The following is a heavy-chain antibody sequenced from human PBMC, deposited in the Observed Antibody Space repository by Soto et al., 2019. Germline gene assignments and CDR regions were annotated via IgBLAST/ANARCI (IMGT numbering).Heavy chain of an antibody. D-gene: IGHD3-10*01. CDR1: GFTFTSHG. CDR2: ISSSGSSK. Sequence: GGSLRLSCAASGFTFTSHGMNWVRQAPGKGLEWISSISSSGSSKYYADSVKGRFTISRDNSKNTLYLQMNSLRAEDTAVYYCAKGYGTGYWGQGTLVTVSS. J-gene: IGHJ4*02. V-gene: IGHV3-23*01. CDR3: AKGYGTGY.